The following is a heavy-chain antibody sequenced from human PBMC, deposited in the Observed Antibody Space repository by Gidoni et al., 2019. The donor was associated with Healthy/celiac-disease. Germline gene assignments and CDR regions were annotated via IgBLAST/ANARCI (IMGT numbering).Heavy chain of an antibody. V-gene: IGHV4-4*07. J-gene: IGHJ6*02. CDR3: ARAGYYGSGPPYYYYYGMDV. CDR1: GGSISSYF. CDR2: IYTSGST. D-gene: IGHD3-10*01. Sequence: QVQLQESGPGLVKPSETLSLTCTVSGGSISSYFWSWIRQPAGKGLEWIGRIYTSGSTNYNPSLKSRVTMSVDTSKNQFSLKLSSVTAADTAVYYCARAGYYGSGPPYYYYYGMDVWGQGTTVTVSS.